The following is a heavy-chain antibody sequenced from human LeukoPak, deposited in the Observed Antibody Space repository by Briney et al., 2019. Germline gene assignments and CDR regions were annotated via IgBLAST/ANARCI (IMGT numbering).Heavy chain of an antibody. J-gene: IGHJ4*02. D-gene: IGHD3-9*01. CDR3: ARELRYFDWLYFDY. V-gene: IGHV4-30-4*01. CDR2: IYYSGST. CDR1: GGSFSGYY. Sequence: SETLSLTCAVYGGSFSGYYWSWIRQPPGKGLEWIGYIYYSGSTYYSPSLKSRVTISVDTSKNQFSLKLSSVTAADTAVYYCARELRYFDWLYFDYWGQGTLVTVSS.